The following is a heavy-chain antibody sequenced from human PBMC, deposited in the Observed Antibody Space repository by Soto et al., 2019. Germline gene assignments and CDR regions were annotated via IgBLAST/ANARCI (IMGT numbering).Heavy chain of an antibody. CDR3: ADIAARRVGKTRPGHYYYYGMDV. Sequence: GGSLRLSCAASGFTFSSYAMSWVRQAPGKGLEWVSAISGSGGSTYYADSVKGRFTISRDNSKNTLYRQMNSLRAEDTAVYYCADIAARRVGKTRPGHYYYYGMDVWGQGTTVTVSS. CDR1: GFTFSSYA. D-gene: IGHD6-6*01. V-gene: IGHV3-23*01. J-gene: IGHJ6*02. CDR2: ISGSGGST.